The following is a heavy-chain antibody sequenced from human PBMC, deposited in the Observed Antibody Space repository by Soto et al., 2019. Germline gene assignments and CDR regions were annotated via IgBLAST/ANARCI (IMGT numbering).Heavy chain of an antibody. CDR3: ARGTVVRGYEVFDM. J-gene: IGHJ3*02. Sequence: QVQLVESGGGVVQPGRSLRLSCTAAGFTFSTYGMDWVRQAPGKGLEWVAVISYDGSKKYYEDSVKGRFTISRDNSKNTLYLQMNSLTAEDTAVYFCARGTVVRGYEVFDMWGQGTTVTVSS. CDR1: GFTFSTYG. V-gene: IGHV3-30*03. D-gene: IGHD3-10*01. CDR2: ISYDGSKK.